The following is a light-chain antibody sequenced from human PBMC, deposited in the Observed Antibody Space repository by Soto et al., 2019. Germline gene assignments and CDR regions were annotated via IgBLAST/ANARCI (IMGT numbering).Light chain of an antibody. Sequence: DIQMTQSPSTLSGSVGDRVTITCRASQTISSWLAWYQQKPGKAPKLLIYRASSLESGVPSRFSGSGSGTEFTLTISSLQPDDFATYYCQQYNTFSPWTVGQGTKVEI. CDR1: QTISSW. CDR3: QQYNTFSPWT. CDR2: RAS. V-gene: IGKV1-5*03. J-gene: IGKJ1*01.